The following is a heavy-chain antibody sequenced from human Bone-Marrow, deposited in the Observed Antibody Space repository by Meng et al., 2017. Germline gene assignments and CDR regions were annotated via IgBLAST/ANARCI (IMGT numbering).Heavy chain of an antibody. D-gene: IGHD3-22*01. V-gene: IGHV3-74*01. CDR1: GFTFSGSA. CDR2: INADGSDT. CDR3: ARVGYYDRSNYYAYFQH. Sequence: GLLVEPGGGLVQLGVSLKLSCAASGFTFSGSAMHWVRQAPGKGLVWVSRINADGSDTSYADSVKGRFTISRDNAKNTLYLQMNSLRAEDTAVYYCARVGYYDRSNYYAYFQHWGQGTLVTVSS. J-gene: IGHJ1*01.